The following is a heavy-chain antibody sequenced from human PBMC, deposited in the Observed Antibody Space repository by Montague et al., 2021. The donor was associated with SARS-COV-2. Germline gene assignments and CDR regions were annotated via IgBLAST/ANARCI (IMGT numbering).Heavy chain of an antibody. Sequence: SETLSLTCTVSGGSISRYSWTWIRLPPGKGLELMWYSYNSGSTNYNPSLSIRVTISVYTSKNQFSLKLSSVAAADTAVYYCARVGRGSSWYEVAFDIWGQGTMVTVSS. D-gene: IGHD6-13*01. CDR1: GGSISRYS. CDR2: SYNSGST. CDR3: ARVGRGSSWYEVAFDI. V-gene: IGHV4-59*01. J-gene: IGHJ3*02.